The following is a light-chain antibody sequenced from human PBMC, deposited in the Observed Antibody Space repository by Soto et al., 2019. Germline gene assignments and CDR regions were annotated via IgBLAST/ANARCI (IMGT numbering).Light chain of an antibody. Sequence: QSVLTQPPSASGSPGQSVTISCTGTSSDVGGYNYVSWYQQHPGKAPKLMIYEVSKRPSGVPDRFSGSKSGNTASLTVSGLQAEDEADYFGSSYAGSNVFGTGTKVTVL. CDR1: SSDVGGYNY. V-gene: IGLV2-8*01. CDR3: SSYAGSNV. J-gene: IGLJ1*01. CDR2: EVS.